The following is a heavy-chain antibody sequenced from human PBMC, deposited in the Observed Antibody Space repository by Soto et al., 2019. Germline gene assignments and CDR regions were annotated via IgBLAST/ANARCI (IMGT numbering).Heavy chain of an antibody. CDR1: GCYMDIYY. CDR3: ARDLYFYDSAAFAYYFDF. D-gene: IGHD3-22*01. Sequence: SETQSLTSPVSGCYMDIYYGSWIRQPAGKGLEYIGRIYASGTTNYNPSLKSRVTMSVDTSKNQFSLKLTSVTAADTAIYYCARDLYFYDSAAFAYYFDFWGQGALVTVSS. V-gene: IGHV4-4*07. J-gene: IGHJ4*02. CDR2: IYASGTT.